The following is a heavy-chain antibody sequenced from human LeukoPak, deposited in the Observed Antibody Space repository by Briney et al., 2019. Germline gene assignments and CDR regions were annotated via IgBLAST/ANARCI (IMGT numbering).Heavy chain of an antibody. J-gene: IGHJ4*02. CDR2: IWYDESNK. CDR1: GFTFSSYG. CDR3: ARDKSSSTNLLDY. Sequence: GGSLRLSCAASGFTFSSYGMHWVRQAPGKGLEWVAVIWYDESNKYYADSVKGRFTISRDNSKNTLYLQMNSLRAEDTAVYYCARDKSSSTNLLDYWGQGTLVTVSS. V-gene: IGHV3-33*01. D-gene: IGHD2-2*01.